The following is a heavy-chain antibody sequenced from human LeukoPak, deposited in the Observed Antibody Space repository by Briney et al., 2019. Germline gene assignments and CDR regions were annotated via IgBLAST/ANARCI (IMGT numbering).Heavy chain of an antibody. CDR2: ISSSGSTI. J-gene: IGHJ6*02. D-gene: IGHD2-2*01. CDR1: GFTFSSYE. V-gene: IGHV3-48*03. Sequence: SGGSLRLSCAASGFTFSSYEMNWVRQAPGKGLEWVSYISSSGSTIYYADSVKGRFTISRDNAKNSLYLQMNSLRAEDTAVYYCARDQGCSSTSCYLYYYYYGMDVWGQGTTVTVSS. CDR3: ARDQGCSSTSCYLYYYYYGMDV.